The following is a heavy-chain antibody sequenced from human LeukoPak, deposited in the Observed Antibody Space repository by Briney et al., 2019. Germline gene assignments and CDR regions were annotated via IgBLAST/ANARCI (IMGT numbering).Heavy chain of an antibody. CDR3: ARWGQTSGYYYVDN. CDR1: GFTLGSNW. Sequence: PGGSLRLSCGASGFTLGSNWMTWVRQAPGRGLEWVASINQDGSVKYYVDSVKGRFTISRDNARNPLSLQMNSLGVEDTAVYFCARWGQTSGYYYVDNWGQGTLVTVSS. J-gene: IGHJ4*02. V-gene: IGHV3-7*01. D-gene: IGHD5-12*01. CDR2: INQDGSVK.